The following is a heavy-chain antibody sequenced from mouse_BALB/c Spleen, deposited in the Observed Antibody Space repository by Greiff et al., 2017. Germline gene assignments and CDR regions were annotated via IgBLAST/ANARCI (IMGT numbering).Heavy chain of an antibody. CDR1: GYSFTGYY. CDR3: ARGVTIEGDYFDY. Sequence: VQLQQSGPELVKPGASVKISCKASGYSFTGYYMHWVKQSHVKSLEWIGRINPYNGATSYNQNFKDKASLTVDKSSSTAYMELHSLTSEDSAVYYCARGVTIEGDYFDYWGQGTTLTVSS. D-gene: IGHD2-12*01. V-gene: IGHV1-31*01. J-gene: IGHJ2*01. CDR2: INPYNGAT.